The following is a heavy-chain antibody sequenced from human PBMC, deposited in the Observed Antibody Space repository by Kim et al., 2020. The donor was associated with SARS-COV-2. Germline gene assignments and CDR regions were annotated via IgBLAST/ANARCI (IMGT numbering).Heavy chain of an antibody. V-gene: IGHV3-73*01. Sequence: ATAYAASVKGRFTISRDDSKNTAYLQMNSLKTEDTAVYYCTTINIAAAGSWGQGTLVTVSS. CDR2: AT. J-gene: IGHJ4*02. CDR3: TTINIAAAGS. D-gene: IGHD6-13*01.